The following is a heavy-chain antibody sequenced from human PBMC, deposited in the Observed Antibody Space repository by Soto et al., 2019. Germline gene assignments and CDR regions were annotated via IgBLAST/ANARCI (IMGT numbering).Heavy chain of an antibody. V-gene: IGHV4-59*01. CDR3: ARNRDYRSESYYHYYYYGMDV. Sequence: PSETLSLTCTVSGGSISSYDWSWIRPPPGKGREWIGYIYYSGSTNYNPSLKSRVTISVDTSKNQFSLKLSSVTAADTAVYYCARNRDYRSESYYHYYYYGMDVWGHGTTVTVSS. CDR1: GGSISSYD. J-gene: IGHJ6*02. CDR2: IYYSGST. D-gene: IGHD3-10*01.